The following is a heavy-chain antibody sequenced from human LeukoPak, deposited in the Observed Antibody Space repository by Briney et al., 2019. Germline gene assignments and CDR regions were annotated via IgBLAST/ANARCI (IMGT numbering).Heavy chain of an antibody. J-gene: IGHJ5*02. CDR3: ARAGVVAATTNWFDP. CDR2: IYYNGST. V-gene: IGHV4-59*08. CDR1: GGSFSGYY. D-gene: IGHD2-15*01. Sequence: SETLSLTCAVYGGSFSGYYWSWIRQPPGKGLEWIGYIYYNGSTNYNPSLKSRVTISVDTSKNQFSLKLSSVTAADTAVHYCARAGVVAATTNWFDPWGQGTLVTVSS.